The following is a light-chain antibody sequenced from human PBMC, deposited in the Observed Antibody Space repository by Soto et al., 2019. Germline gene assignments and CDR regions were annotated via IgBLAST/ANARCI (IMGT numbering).Light chain of an antibody. CDR3: QQYGSSIT. J-gene: IGKJ1*01. CDR2: GAS. CDR1: QSVTSSY. Sequence: EIVLTQSPGTLSLSPGERATLSCRASQSVTSSYLAWYQQKPGQAPRLLSYGASSSATGIPDRFSGSGSGTDFTRTISRLEPEDIAVYYCQQYGSSITFGQGNKVDIK. V-gene: IGKV3-20*01.